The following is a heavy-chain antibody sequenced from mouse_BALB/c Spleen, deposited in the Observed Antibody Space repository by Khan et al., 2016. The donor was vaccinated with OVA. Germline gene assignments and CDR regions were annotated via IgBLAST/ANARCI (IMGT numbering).Heavy chain of an antibody. D-gene: IGHD1-2*01. CDR1: GYSITSGYG. J-gene: IGHJ2*01. V-gene: IGHV3-2*02. Sequence: EVQLVESGPGLVKPSQSLSLTCTVTGYSITSGYGWNWLRQFPGNKLEWMGYISYSGSTNYNPSLKSRISITRNTSKNQFFLQLNSVTTEDKATYYCARTARIEYWGQGTTLTVSS. CDR3: ARTARIEY. CDR2: ISYSGST.